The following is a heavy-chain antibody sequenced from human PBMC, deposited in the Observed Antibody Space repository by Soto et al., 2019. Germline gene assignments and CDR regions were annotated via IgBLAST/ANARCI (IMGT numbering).Heavy chain of an antibody. Sequence: PPETLSLTCALSGGSISSGGYSWRWIRQPPWKGLQWLGYIYHSGSTNYNPSLKSRVTISVDRSKNQFSLRLSSVTAADTAVYYGARVLGAPAGRWGHGTLVTVCS. CDR3: ARVLGAPAGR. D-gene: IGHD3-10*01. J-gene: IGHJ4*01. V-gene: IGHV4-30-2*01. CDR2: IYHSGST. CDR1: GGSISSGGYS.